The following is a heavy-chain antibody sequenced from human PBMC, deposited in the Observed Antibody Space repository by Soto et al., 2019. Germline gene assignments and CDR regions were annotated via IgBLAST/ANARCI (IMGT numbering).Heavy chain of an antibody. CDR3: AGGSGDYIGSY. V-gene: IGHV1-69*02. CDR2: IIPILGIA. Sequence: QVQLVQSGAEVKKPGSSVKVSCKASGGTFSSYTISWVRQAPGQGLEWMGRIIPILGIANYAQKFQGRVTITADKSTSTAYMELSSLRSEDTAVYYCAGGSGDYIGSYWGQGTLVTVSS. J-gene: IGHJ4*02. D-gene: IGHD6-19*01. CDR1: GGTFSSYT.